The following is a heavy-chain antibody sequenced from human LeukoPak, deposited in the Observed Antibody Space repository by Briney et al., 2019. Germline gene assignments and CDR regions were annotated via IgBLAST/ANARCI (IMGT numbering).Heavy chain of an antibody. J-gene: IGHJ4*02. CDR2: INHSGSA. Sequence: SETLSLTCTVSGGSVSSGSYYWSWIRQPPGKGLEWIGEINHSGSANYNPSLKSRVTISVDTSKNQFSLKLSSVTAADTAVYYCARGRRCDYWGQGTLVTVSS. CDR3: ARGRRCDY. D-gene: IGHD4-17*01. CDR1: GGSVSSGSYY. V-gene: IGHV4-39*07.